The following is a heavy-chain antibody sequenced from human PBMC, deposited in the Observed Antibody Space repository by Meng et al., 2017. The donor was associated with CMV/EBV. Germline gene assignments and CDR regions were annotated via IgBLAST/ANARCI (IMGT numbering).Heavy chain of an antibody. Sequence: GESLKISCAASGFTFSSYSMNWVRQAPGKGLEWVSSSSSSSSYIYYADSVKGRFTISRDNAKNSLYLQMNSLRAEDTAVYYCARDLQLFRSSWHPVDIWGQGTMVTVSS. CDR3: ARDLQLFRSSWHPVDI. CDR1: GFTFSSYS. D-gene: IGHD6-13*01. J-gene: IGHJ3*02. CDR2: SSSSSSYI. V-gene: IGHV3-21*01.